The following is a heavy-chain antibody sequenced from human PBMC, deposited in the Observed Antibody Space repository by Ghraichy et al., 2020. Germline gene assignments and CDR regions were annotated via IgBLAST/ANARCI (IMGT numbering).Heavy chain of an antibody. CDR2: INHSGST. CDR1: GGSFSGYY. Sequence: SETLSLTCAVYGGSFSGYYWSWIRQPPGKGLEWIGEINHSGSTNYNPSLKSRVTISVDTSKNQFSLKLSSVTAADTAVYYCARREYYYDSSGYGHWGQGTLVTVSS. D-gene: IGHD3-22*01. V-gene: IGHV4-34*01. J-gene: IGHJ4*02. CDR3: ARREYYYDSSGYGH.